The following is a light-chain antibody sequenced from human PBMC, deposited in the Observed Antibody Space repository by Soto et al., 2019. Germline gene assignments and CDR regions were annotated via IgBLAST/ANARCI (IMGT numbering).Light chain of an antibody. CDR2: GAS. Sequence: EIVMTQSPATLSVSPGERVTLSCRASQSVSSNLAWYQQKPGQAPRLLIYGASTGATGIPARFSGSGSGTEFTLTISSLQSEDFAVYYCQQYDIWPPITFGQGTRLEIK. J-gene: IGKJ5*01. CDR3: QQYDIWPPIT. V-gene: IGKV3-15*01. CDR1: QSVSSN.